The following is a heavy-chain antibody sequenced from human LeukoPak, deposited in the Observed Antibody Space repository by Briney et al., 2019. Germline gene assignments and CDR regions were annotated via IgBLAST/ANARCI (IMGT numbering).Heavy chain of an antibody. CDR3: ARGAGYNYPYYFDY. D-gene: IGHD5-24*01. J-gene: IGHJ4*02. CDR1: GFTVSSNY. CDR2: FYGGGNI. Sequence: HAGGSLRLSCAASGFTVSSNYMNWVRQAPGKGLEWVSVFYGGGNIYYADSVKGRFTISRDNSKNTLYLQMNSLRAEDTAVYYCARGAGYNYPYYFDYWGQGTLVTVSS. V-gene: IGHV3-53*01.